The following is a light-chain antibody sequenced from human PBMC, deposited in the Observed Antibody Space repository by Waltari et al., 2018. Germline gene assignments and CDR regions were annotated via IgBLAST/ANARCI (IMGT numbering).Light chain of an antibody. CDR3: QQRSNWLFT. CDR1: QSVSHY. V-gene: IGKV3-11*01. J-gene: IGKJ3*01. Sequence: EIVLTQSPATLSLSPGERATLPCRALQSVSHYLACFQQKPGQAPRLLIYEASRRATGIPTRFSGSGSATDFTLTISSLEPEDFAVYYCQQRSNWLFTFGPGTKVEIK. CDR2: EAS.